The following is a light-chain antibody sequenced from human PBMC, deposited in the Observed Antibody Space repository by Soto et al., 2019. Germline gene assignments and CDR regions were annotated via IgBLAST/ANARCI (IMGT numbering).Light chain of an antibody. Sequence: DIQMTQSPSSLSASVGDRVTITCRASQTITNYLNWYQQQSGKAPKLLIYATDTLQSGVPSRFSGSGSGTEFTLTISSLQPEDFATYYCLQHNDYPFTFGQGTKLEIK. J-gene: IGKJ2*01. CDR3: LQHNDYPFT. V-gene: IGKV1-17*01. CDR2: ATD. CDR1: QTITNY.